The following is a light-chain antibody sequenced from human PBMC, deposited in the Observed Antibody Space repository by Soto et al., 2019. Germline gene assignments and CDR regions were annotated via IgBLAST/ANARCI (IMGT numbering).Light chain of an antibody. J-gene: IGKJ2*01. CDR2: DAS. CDR3: QQYNTYLVT. CDR1: QSIHRW. Sequence: DIQMAQSPSTLSASVGDRVTITCRASQSIHRWLAWYQQKAGKAPKVLIYDASSLDSGVPSRFSGSGSGTEFSLTISSLQPDDFATYYCQQYNTYLVTFGQGTKLEI. V-gene: IGKV1-5*01.